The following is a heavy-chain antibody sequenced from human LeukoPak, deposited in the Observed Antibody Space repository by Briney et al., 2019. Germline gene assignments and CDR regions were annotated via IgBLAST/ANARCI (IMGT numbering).Heavy chain of an antibody. D-gene: IGHD4-11*01. CDR1: GYTFTGYY. J-gene: IGHJ5*02. CDR2: INPNSGGT. V-gene: IGHV1-2*02. Sequence: GASVKVSCKASGYTFTGYYMHWVRQAPGQGLEWMGWINPNSGGTNYAQKFQGRVTMTRDTSISTAYMELSRLRSDDTAVYYCASDRLPLQGLNYNWFYPWGQGTLVTVSS. CDR3: ASDRLPLQGLNYNWFYP.